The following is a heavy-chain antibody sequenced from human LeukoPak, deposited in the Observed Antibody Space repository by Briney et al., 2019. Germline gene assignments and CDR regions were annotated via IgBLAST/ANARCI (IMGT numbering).Heavy chain of an antibody. CDR3: ASTLVATRTFDP. CDR2: INSDGSST. V-gene: IGHV3-74*01. D-gene: IGHD5-12*01. CDR1: GFTFSGYA. J-gene: IGHJ5*02. Sequence: GGSLRLSCAASGFTFSGYAMSWVRQAPGKGLVWVSRINSDGSSTSYADSVKGRFTISRDNAKNTLYLQMNSLRAEDTAVYYCASTLVATRTFDPWGQGTLVTVSS.